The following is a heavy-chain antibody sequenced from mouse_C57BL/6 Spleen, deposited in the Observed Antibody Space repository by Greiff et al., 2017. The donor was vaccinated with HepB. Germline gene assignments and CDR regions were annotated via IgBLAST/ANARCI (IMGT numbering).Heavy chain of an antibody. CDR2: IRNKANGYTT. D-gene: IGHD4-1*01. J-gene: IGHJ3*01. V-gene: IGHV7-3*01. CDR1: GFTFTDYY. CDR3: ARWDTGTLAH. Sequence: EVQRVESGGGLVQPGGSLSLSCAASGFTFTDYYMSWVRQPPGKALEWLGFIRNKANGYTTEYSASVKGRFTISRDNSQSILYLQMNALRAEDSATYYCARWDTGTLAHWGQGTLVTVSA.